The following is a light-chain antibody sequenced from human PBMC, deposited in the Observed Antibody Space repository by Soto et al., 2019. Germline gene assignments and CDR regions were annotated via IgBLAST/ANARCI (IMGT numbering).Light chain of an antibody. CDR3: QQYNSWRT. J-gene: IGKJ1*01. Sequence: EIVMTQSPATLSVSPGERATLSCRASQSVSSNLAWNQQKAGQPPRLLIHGASTRATGTPARFSGSGSGTEFNLTIYSLQSEDSAVYYCQQYNSWRTFGQGTKVEIK. V-gene: IGKV3-15*01. CDR2: GAS. CDR1: QSVSSN.